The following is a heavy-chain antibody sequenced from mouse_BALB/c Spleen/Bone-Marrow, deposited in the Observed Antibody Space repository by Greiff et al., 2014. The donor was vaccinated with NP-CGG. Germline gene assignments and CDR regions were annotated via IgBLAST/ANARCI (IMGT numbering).Heavy chain of an antibody. J-gene: IGHJ2*01. CDR2: IDPANGNT. CDR3: AGYYYGSSYFDY. Sequence: VQLQQSGAELVKPGASAKLSCTASGFNIKDTYMHWVKQGPEQGLEWIGRIDPANGNTKYDPKFQGKATITADTSSNTAYLQLSGLTSEDTAVYYCAGYYYGSSYFDYWGQGTTLTVSS. CDR1: GFNIKDTY. V-gene: IGHV14-3*02. D-gene: IGHD1-1*01.